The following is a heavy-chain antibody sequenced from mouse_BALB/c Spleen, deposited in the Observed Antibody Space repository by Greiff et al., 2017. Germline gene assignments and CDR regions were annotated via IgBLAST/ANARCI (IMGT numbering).Heavy chain of an antibody. Sequence: QVQLQQSGAELMKPGASVKISCKATGYTFSSYWIEWVKQRPGHGLEWIGEILPGSGSTNYNEKFKGKATFTADTSSNTAYMQLSSLTSEDSAVYYCARSGLLRSPYAMDYWGQGTSVTVSS. V-gene: IGHV1-9*01. D-gene: IGHD1-1*01. CDR2: ILPGSGST. J-gene: IGHJ4*01. CDR1: GYTFSSYW. CDR3: ARSGLLRSPYAMDY.